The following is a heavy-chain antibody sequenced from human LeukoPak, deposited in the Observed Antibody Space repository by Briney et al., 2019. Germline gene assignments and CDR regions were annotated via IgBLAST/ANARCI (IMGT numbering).Heavy chain of an antibody. CDR2: ISDSGDST. D-gene: IGHD1-1*01. V-gene: IGHV3-23*01. J-gene: IGHJ4*02. CDR3: AKRGGTGTKYFDY. Sequence: GGSLRLSCAASGFIFSSYAMNWVRQAPGKGLEWASAISDSGDSTYYADSVKGRFTISRDNSRNTLYLQMNSLRAEDTAVYYCAKRGGTGTKYFDYWGQGTLVTVSS. CDR1: GFIFSSYA.